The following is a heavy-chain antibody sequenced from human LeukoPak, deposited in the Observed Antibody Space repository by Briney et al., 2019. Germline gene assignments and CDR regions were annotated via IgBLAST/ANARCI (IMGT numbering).Heavy chain of an antibody. CDR2: IYYSGST. CDR3: ARVGGYDFSYYYYYMDV. CDR1: GGSISSYY. D-gene: IGHD5-12*01. J-gene: IGHJ6*03. Sequence: NPSETLSLTCTVSGGSISSYYWSWIRQPPGKGLEWIGYIYYSGSTNYNPSLKSRVTISVDTSKNQFSLKLSSVTAADTAVYYCARVGGYDFSYYYYYMDVWGKGTTVTVSS. V-gene: IGHV4-59*01.